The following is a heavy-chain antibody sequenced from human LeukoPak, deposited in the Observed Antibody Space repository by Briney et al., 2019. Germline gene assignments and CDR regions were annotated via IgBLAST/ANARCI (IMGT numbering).Heavy chain of an antibody. Sequence: SETLSLTCTVSGGSICSYNRSWMRQPPGKGVECIGRLYTSGSTNYNTSLKSRATISVDTSKNQFSLKLSSVTAADTAVYYCARLKIVVVPAALYHYYYYYYMDVWGKGNTVTISS. CDR1: GGSICSYN. D-gene: IGHD2-2*01. J-gene: IGHJ6*03. V-gene: IGHV4-4*07. CDR2: LYTSGST. CDR3: ARLKIVVVPAALYHYYYYYYMDV.